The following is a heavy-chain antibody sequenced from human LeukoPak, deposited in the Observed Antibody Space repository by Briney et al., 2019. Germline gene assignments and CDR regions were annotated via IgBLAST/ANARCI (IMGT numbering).Heavy chain of an antibody. CDR1: GYTFTSYA. J-gene: IGHJ5*02. V-gene: IGHV7-4-1*02. D-gene: IGHD6-13*01. CDR3: ARAKRIAAARPAGNWFDP. Sequence: ASVKVSCKASGYTFTSYAMNWVRQAPGQGLEWMGWINTNTGNPTYAQGFTGRFVFSLDTSVSTAYLQISSQKAEDTAVYYCARAKRIAAARPAGNWFDPWGQGTLVTVSS. CDR2: INTNTGNP.